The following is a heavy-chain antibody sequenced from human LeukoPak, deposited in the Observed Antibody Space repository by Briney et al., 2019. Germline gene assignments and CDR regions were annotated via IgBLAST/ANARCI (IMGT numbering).Heavy chain of an antibody. Sequence: GGSLRLSCAASGFTFSSYGMTWVRQAPGKGLEWVLGISGSGGSTYYADSVKGRFTISRDNSKNTLYLQMNSLRAEDTALYYCAKDGDTVSGTYYFDMDVWGKGTTVTISS. V-gene: IGHV3-23*01. CDR1: GFTFSSYG. CDR2: ISGSGGST. J-gene: IGHJ6*03. CDR3: AKDGDTVSGTYYFDMDV. D-gene: IGHD1-26*01.